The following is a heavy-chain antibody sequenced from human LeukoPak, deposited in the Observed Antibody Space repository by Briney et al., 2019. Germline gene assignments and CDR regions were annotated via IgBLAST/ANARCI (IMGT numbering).Heavy chain of an antibody. D-gene: IGHD4-17*01. CDR1: GGSFSGYY. Sequence: SETLSLTCAVYGGSFSGYYWSWIRQPPGRGLEWIGEINHSGSTNYNPSLKSRVTISVDTSKNEFSLKLSSVTAADAAVYYCARGKYDYGDYARGRLDYWGQGTLVTVSS. CDR2: INHSGST. J-gene: IGHJ4*02. CDR3: ARGKYDYGDYARGRLDY. V-gene: IGHV4-34*01.